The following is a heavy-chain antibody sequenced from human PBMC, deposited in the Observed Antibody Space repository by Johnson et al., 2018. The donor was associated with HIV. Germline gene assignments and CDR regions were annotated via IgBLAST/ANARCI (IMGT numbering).Heavy chain of an antibody. CDR3: ALTDYGDYPQRVPDAFDI. J-gene: IGHJ3*02. D-gene: IGHD4-17*01. CDR1: GLTSISYA. V-gene: IGHV3-30-3*01. Sequence: QLKLVEPRGGVVQPARSLSLSCAASGLTSISYAMHWVRQAPATGLEWVAVISYDGSNKYYADSAKCLFTISKDNSKHTLYMQMNSLRAEDTAVYYCALTDYGDYPQRVPDAFDIWGQGTMVTVSS. CDR2: ISYDGSNK.